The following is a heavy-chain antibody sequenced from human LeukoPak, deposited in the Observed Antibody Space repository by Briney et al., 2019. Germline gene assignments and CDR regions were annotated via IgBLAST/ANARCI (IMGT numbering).Heavy chain of an antibody. D-gene: IGHD2-15*01. V-gene: IGHV4-59*08. CDR3: ARAIVGDSDFDTQFDI. CDR1: GGSISSSY. J-gene: IGHJ3*02. CDR2: ICGSGRT. Sequence: AETLSLTCTVSGGSISSSYRSWIRQPPGKRLEWVGDICGSGRTHYNPSLRSRVTISVDTSKNQFSLKLSSVTAADTAMYYCARAIVGDSDFDTQFDIWGQGTLVTV.